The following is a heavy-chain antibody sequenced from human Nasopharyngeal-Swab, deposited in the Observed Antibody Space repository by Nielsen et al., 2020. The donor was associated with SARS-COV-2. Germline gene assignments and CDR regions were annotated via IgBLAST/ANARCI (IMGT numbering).Heavy chain of an antibody. V-gene: IGHV3-9*01. Sequence: SLKISCAASGFTFDDYAMHWVRQAPGKGLEWVSGISWNSGSIGYADSVKGRFTISRDNAKNSLYLQMNSLRAEDTALYYCAALLDYGDYGPDYWGQGTLVTVS. CDR3: AALLDYGDYGPDY. CDR1: GFTFDDYA. J-gene: IGHJ4*02. D-gene: IGHD4-17*01. CDR2: ISWNSGSI.